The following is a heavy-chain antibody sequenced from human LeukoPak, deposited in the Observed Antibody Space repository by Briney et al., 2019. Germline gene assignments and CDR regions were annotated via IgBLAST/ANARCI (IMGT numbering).Heavy chain of an antibody. CDR3: ATGVHFAFDI. Sequence: GATVKISCKVSGYTLTELSMHWVRQAPGKGLEWMGGFDPEDGETIYAQKFQGRVTMTEDTSTDTAYMELSSLRSEDTAVYYCATGVHFAFDIWGQGTMVTVSS. J-gene: IGHJ3*02. V-gene: IGHV1-24*01. CDR1: GYTLTELS. D-gene: IGHD3-10*01. CDR2: FDPEDGET.